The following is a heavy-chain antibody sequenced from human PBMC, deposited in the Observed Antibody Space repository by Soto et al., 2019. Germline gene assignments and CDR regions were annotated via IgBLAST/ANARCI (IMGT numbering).Heavy chain of an antibody. J-gene: IGHJ3*02. CDR3: AAIGQWLAPNDAFDI. D-gene: IGHD6-19*01. CDR1: GFTFSSYW. Sequence: GGSLRLSCAASGFTFSSYWMSWVRQAPGKGLEWVANIKQDGSEKYYVDSVKGRFTISRDNAKNSLYLQMNSLRAEDTAVYYCAAIGQWLAPNDAFDIWGQGTMVTVSS. CDR2: IKQDGSEK. V-gene: IGHV3-7*05.